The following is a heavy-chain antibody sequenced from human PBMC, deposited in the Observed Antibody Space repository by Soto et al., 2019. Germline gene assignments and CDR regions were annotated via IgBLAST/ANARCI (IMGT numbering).Heavy chain of an antibody. V-gene: IGHV1-46*01. D-gene: IGHD2-15*01. CDR1: GYTFTSYY. CDR2: INPSGGST. CDR3: ARANVVVVAALPNYYYYGMDV. Sequence: ASVKVSCKASGYTFTSYYMHWVRQAPGQGLEWMGIINPSGGSTSYAQKFQGRVTMTRDTSTSTVYMELSSLRSEDTAVYYCARANVVVVAALPNYYYYGMDVWGQGTTVTVSS. J-gene: IGHJ6*02.